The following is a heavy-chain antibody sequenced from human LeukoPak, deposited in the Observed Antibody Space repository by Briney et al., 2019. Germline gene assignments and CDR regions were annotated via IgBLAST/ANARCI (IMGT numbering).Heavy chain of an antibody. V-gene: IGHV3-20*04. D-gene: IGHD6-6*01. CDR3: ARGREYSRSPGGEDY. CDR1: GFTFDDYG. J-gene: IGHJ4*02. CDR2: INWNGGST. Sequence: GGSLRLSCAASGFTFDDYGMSWVRQAPGKGLEWVSGINWNGGSTAYADSVKGRFTISRDNAKNSLYLQMNSLRAEDTALYYCARGREYSRSPGGEDYWGQGTLVTVSS.